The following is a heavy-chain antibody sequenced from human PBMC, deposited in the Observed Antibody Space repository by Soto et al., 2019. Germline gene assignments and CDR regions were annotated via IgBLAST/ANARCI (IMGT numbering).Heavy chain of an antibody. CDR3: ARKQQLEAHLFDP. D-gene: IGHD3-3*01. CDR2: IFHSGSS. J-gene: IGHJ5*02. Sequence: QVQLQESGPGLVKPSQTLSLTCTVSGASISSGGYYWSWIRQLPGKGLEYIGYIFHSGSSYYNPELKSRVTMYVDTSTNQFSLKCSSVTVADTAVYYCARKQQLEAHLFDPWGQGTLVTVSS. CDR1: GASISSGGYY. V-gene: IGHV4-31*03.